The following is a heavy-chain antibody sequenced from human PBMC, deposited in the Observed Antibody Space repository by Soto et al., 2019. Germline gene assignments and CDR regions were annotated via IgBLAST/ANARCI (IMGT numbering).Heavy chain of an antibody. V-gene: IGHV3-49*03. D-gene: IGHD4-17*01. CDR1: GFTFGDYA. CDR2: IRSKAYGGTT. J-gene: IGHJ5*02. CDR3: TRVNWYDYGDSGSFDP. Sequence: GGSLRLSCTASGFTFGDYAMSWFRQAPGKGLEWVGFIRSKAYGGTTEYAASVKGRFTISRDDSKSIAYLQMNSLKTEDTAVYYCTRVNWYDYGDSGSFDPWGQGTLVTVSS.